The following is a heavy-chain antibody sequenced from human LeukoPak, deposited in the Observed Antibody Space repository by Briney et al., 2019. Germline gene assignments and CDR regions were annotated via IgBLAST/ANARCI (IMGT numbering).Heavy chain of an antibody. CDR1: GGSMTNYY. CDR2: IYDSGAT. V-gene: IGHV4-59*12. D-gene: IGHD3-10*01. Sequence: PSGTLSLTCTVSGGSMTNYYWNWIRRPPGKGLEWIGYIYDSGATNYNAPLKSRVTISIDTSKNQFSLKLKSVTAADTAVYFCARVFYYYGAATYSDYWGQGRLVTVSS. J-gene: IGHJ4*02. CDR3: ARVFYYYGAATYSDY.